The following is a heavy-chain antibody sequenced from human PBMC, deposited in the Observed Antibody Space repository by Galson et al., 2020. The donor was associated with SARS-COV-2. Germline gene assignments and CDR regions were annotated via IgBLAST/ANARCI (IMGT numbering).Heavy chain of an antibody. CDR2: IYAHGGT. Sequence: SETLSLTCTVSGGSISSGSYYWSWIRQPAGQGPEWIGRIYAHGGTNYNPSLKSRVAISVDTSKNQFSLNLKSVTAADTAVYYCARESRLDLYFDYWGQGALVTVSS. V-gene: IGHV4-61*02. CDR1: GGSISSGSYY. J-gene: IGHJ4*02. CDR3: ARESRLDLYFDY. D-gene: IGHD3-3*01.